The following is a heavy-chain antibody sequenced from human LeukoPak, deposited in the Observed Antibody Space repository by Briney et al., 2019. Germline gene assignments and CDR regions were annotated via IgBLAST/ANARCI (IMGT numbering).Heavy chain of an antibody. Sequence: KPSETLSLTCTVSGGSISSSSYYWGWIRQPPGKGLEWIGSIYYSGGTNYNPSLKSRVTISVDTSKNQFSLKLSSVTAADTAVYYCARVPNYYGSEKHVDYWGQGTLVTVSS. CDR2: IYYSGGT. D-gene: IGHD3-10*01. V-gene: IGHV4-39*07. CDR3: ARVPNYYGSEKHVDY. J-gene: IGHJ4*02. CDR1: GGSISSSSYY.